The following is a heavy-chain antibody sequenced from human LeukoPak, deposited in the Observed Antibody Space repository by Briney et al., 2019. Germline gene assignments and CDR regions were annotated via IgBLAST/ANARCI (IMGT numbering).Heavy chain of an antibody. CDR3: ARGGAVAGHGMDV. J-gene: IGHJ6*02. V-gene: IGHV3-74*01. Sequence: GGSLRLSCAASGFTFGSYWMHWFRQAPGKGLVWVSRSNSDGSRISYADSVKGRFTISRDNAKNTLYLQMNSLRVEDTAVYFCARGGAVAGHGMDVWGQGTTVTVSS. CDR1: GFTFGSYW. D-gene: IGHD6-13*01. CDR2: SNSDGSRI.